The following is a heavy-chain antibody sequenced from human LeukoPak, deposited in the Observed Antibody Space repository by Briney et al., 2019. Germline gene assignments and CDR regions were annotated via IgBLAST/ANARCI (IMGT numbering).Heavy chain of an antibody. J-gene: IGHJ3*02. V-gene: IGHV3-48*03. D-gene: IGHD3-22*01. Sequence: GGSLRLSCAASGFTFSSYEMNWVRQAPGKGLEWVSYISSSGSAIYYADSVKGRFTISRDNAKNSLYLQMNSLRAEDTAVYYCARAIHYYGSSGYPQHDAFDIWGQGTMVTVSS. CDR1: GFTFSSYE. CDR2: ISSSGSAI. CDR3: ARAIHYYGSSGYPQHDAFDI.